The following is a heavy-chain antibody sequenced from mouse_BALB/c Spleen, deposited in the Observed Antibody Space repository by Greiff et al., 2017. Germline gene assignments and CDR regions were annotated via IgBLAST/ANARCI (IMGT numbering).Heavy chain of an antibody. CDR1: GFSLTSYG. CDR2: IWAGGST. CDR3: ARDGGNGPWFAY. V-gene: IGHV2-9*02. Sequence: VMLVESGPGLVAPSQSLSITCTVSGFSLTSYGVHWVRQPPGKGLEWLGVIWAGGSTNYNSALMSRLSISKDNSKSQVFLKMNSLQTDDTAMYYCARDGGNGPWFAYWGQGTLVTVSA. J-gene: IGHJ3*01.